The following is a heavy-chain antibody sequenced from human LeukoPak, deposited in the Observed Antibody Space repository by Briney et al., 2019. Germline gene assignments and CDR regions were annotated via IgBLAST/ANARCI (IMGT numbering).Heavy chain of an antibody. CDR1: GYTFTGYY. V-gene: IGHV1-2*02. D-gene: IGHD2-15*01. CDR3: ARGEIVVVAATSSWFDP. J-gene: IGHJ5*02. Sequence: PRASVKVSCKASGYTFTGYYMHWVRQAPGQGLEWMGWINPNSGGTNYAQKFQGRVTMTRDTSISTAYMELSRLRSDDTAVYYCARGEIVVVAATSSWFDPWGQGTLVTVSS. CDR2: INPNSGGT.